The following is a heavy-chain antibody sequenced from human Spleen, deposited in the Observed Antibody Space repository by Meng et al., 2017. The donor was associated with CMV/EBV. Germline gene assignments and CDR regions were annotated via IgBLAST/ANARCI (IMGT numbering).Heavy chain of an antibody. CDR1: GYTFTGYY. CDR2: INPNSGGT. CDR3: AADANIVLMVPSEYGMDV. D-gene: IGHD2-8*01. Sequence: ASVKVSCKASGYTFTGYYMHWVRQAPGQGLEWMGWINPNSGGTNYAQKFQERVTITRDMSTSTAYMELSSLRSEDTAVYYCAADANIVLMVPSEYGMDVWGQGTTVTVSS. V-gene: IGHV1-2*02. J-gene: IGHJ6*02.